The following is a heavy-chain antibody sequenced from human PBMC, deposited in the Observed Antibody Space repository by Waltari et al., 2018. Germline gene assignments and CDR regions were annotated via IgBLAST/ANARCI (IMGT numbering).Heavy chain of an antibody. CDR1: GFTFSSYW. D-gene: IGHD6-6*01. V-gene: IGHV3-74*01. CDR3: ARDGGHEGHYSSYDAFDI. CDR2: INSDGSST. Sequence: EVQLVESGGGLVQPGGSLRLSCAASGFTFSSYWMHWVRQAPGKGLVWVSRINSDGSSTSYADSVKGRFTISRDNAKNTLYLQMNSLRAEDTAVYYCARDGGHEGHYSSYDAFDIWGQGTMVTVSS. J-gene: IGHJ3*02.